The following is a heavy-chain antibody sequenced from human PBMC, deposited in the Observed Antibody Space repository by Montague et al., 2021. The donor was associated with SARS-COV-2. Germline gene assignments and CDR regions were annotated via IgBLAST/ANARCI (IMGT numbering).Heavy chain of an antibody. Sequence: SETLSLTCGVSGGSFGDDHWSWIRQPPGKGLEWIGDIKQSASNNYNPSLKSRVTISVDTSRNQFSLKLTSVTAADTAVYLCARGHLSVSMFVVVFTSASYYFDCWGQGALVTVSS. D-gene: IGHD3-22*01. CDR1: GGSFGDDH. J-gene: IGHJ4*02. CDR3: ARGHLSVSMFVVVFTSASYYFDC. CDR2: IKQSASN. V-gene: IGHV4-34*01.